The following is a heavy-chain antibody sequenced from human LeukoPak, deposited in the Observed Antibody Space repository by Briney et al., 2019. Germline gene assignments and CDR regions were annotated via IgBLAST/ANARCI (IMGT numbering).Heavy chain of an antibody. J-gene: IGHJ4*02. CDR3: AKDNPWPENNFDY. Sequence: GGSLRLSCVGSGFTFRSHAMSWVRQAPEKGLEFVSGIYENGGTTYYADSVKGRFSISRDNSKNTLYLQMNSLRAEDTAVYYCAKDNPWPENNFDYWGQGTLVTVSS. D-gene: IGHD1-14*01. CDR1: GFTFRSHA. CDR2: IYENGGTT. V-gene: IGHV3-23*01.